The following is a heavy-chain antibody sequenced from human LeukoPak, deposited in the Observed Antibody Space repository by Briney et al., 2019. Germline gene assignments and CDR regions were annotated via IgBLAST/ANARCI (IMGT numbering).Heavy chain of an antibody. D-gene: IGHD3-3*01. CDR1: GFTFSSYG. CDR3: AKDPVLRFLEWFEGDYYMDV. J-gene: IGHJ6*03. Sequence: PGRSLRLSCAASGFTFSSYGMHWVRQAPGKGLEWVAVIWYDGSNKYYADSVKGRFTISRDNSKNTLYLQMSSLRAEDTAVYYCAKDPVLRFLEWFEGDYYMDVWGKGTTVTVSS. V-gene: IGHV3-33*06. CDR2: IWYDGSNK.